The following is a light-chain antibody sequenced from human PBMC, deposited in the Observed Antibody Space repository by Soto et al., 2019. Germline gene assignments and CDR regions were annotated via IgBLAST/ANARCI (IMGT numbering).Light chain of an antibody. V-gene: IGKV4-1*01. Sequence: DIVMTQSPDSLSVSLGERATMNCKCSRSVLYKSNNKNHLAWYQQKPGQPPKLLIYWASTRESGVPARFSGSGSGTDFTLTISSLQAEDVAVYYCQQYYSTPITFGQGTRLEI. CDR2: WAS. CDR3: QQYYSTPIT. J-gene: IGKJ5*01. CDR1: RSVLYKSNNKNH.